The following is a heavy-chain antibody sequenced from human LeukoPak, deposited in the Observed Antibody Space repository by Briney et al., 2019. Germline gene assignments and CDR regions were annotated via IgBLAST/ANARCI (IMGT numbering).Heavy chain of an antibody. J-gene: IGHJ3*02. CDR2: IRSKAYGGTT. D-gene: IGHD2-2*01. V-gene: IGHV3-49*04. Sequence: GGSLRLSCTASGFTFGDYAMIWVRQAPGKGLEWVGFIRSKAYGGTTEYAASVKGRFTISRDDSKSIAYLQMNSLKTEDTAVYYCTSSCTSCWGSDAFDIWGQGTMVTVSS. CDR3: TSSCTSCWGSDAFDI. CDR1: GFTFGDYA.